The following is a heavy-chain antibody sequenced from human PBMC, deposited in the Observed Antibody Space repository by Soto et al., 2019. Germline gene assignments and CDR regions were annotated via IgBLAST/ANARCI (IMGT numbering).Heavy chain of an antibody. CDR1: GDSFNDYY. D-gene: IGHD5-12*01. CDR2: INPHGGVT. CDR3: ARESGGATATLDYYYFYMDV. J-gene: IGHJ6*03. V-gene: IGHV1-2*04. Sequence: QVQLVQSGAEVRKPGASVTVSCRSSGDSFNDYYIHWVRQAPGQGFEWMGWINPHGGVTKYAQKFQGWVSMTRDTSIRTVYMQLSRLRSDDTAVYYCARESGGATATLDYYYFYMDVWGTGTTVTVSS.